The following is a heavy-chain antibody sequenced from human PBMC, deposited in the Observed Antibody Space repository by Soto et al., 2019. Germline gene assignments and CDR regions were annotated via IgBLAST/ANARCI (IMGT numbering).Heavy chain of an antibody. V-gene: IGHV3-30-3*01. D-gene: IGHD6-19*01. CDR3: AKEDQWLAPDY. Sequence: GGSLRPSCAASGFIFSRYAMHWVRQAPGKGLEWVAVISDDGNNKHYADSVKGRFTISRDNSKNTLFLEMSSLRDEDTAVYYCAKEDQWLAPDYWGQGTLVTVSS. CDR1: GFIFSRYA. J-gene: IGHJ4*02. CDR2: ISDDGNNK.